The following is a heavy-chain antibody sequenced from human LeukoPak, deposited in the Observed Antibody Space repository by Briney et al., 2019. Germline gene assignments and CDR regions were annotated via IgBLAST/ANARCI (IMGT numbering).Heavy chain of an antibody. Sequence: GGSLRLSCAASGFTVSDNYMSWGRQAPGKGLEWVSVIYSGGSIYYTDSVKGRFTISRHNSKNTLYLQMNSLRTEDTAVYYCASGSRFDYWGQGTLVTVSS. CDR2: IYSGGSI. CDR3: ASGSRFDY. V-gene: IGHV3-53*04. D-gene: IGHD5/OR15-5a*01. J-gene: IGHJ4*02. CDR1: GFTVSDNY.